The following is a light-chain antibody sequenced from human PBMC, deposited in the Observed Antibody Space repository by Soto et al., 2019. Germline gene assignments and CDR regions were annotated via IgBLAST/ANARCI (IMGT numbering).Light chain of an antibody. CDR2: DAS. V-gene: IGKV1-27*01. CDR1: QGISNY. Sequence: DIQMTQSPSSLSASVGDRVTITCRASQGISNYLAWYQQKPGKVPKLMIYDASTLQSGVPSRFSGSGSGTDFTLTISSLQPEDVATYYCQKYNSAPALTFGGGTKLEIK. J-gene: IGKJ4*01. CDR3: QKYNSAPALT.